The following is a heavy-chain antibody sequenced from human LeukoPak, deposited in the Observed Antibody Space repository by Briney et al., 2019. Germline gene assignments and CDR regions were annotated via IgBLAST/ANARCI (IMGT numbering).Heavy chain of an antibody. D-gene: IGHD4/OR15-4a*01. CDR2: IIPIFGTT. V-gene: IGHV1-69*13. CDR1: GGVFTSYA. CDR3: ARARAGWTMEIYYYYAMDV. Sequence: SVKVSCKASGGVFTSYAISWVRQAPGQGLEWIGGIIPIFGTTKYTEKFRGRVTISADESTSTAYMELSSLRSEDTAVYYCARARAGWTMEIYYYYAMDVWGQGTTVTVSS. J-gene: IGHJ6*02.